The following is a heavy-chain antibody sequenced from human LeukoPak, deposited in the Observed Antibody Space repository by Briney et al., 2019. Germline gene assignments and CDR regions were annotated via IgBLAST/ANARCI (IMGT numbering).Heavy chain of an antibody. Sequence: GGSLRLSCAASGFTLSRYSMNWVRQAPGKGLEWVSVIYSGGSTYYADSVKGRFTISRDNSKNTLYLQMNSLRAEDTAVYYCARIRSGYYYFDYWGQGTLVTVSS. CDR1: GFTLSRYS. J-gene: IGHJ4*02. CDR2: IYSGGST. D-gene: IGHD3-22*01. CDR3: ARIRSGYYYFDY. V-gene: IGHV3-66*01.